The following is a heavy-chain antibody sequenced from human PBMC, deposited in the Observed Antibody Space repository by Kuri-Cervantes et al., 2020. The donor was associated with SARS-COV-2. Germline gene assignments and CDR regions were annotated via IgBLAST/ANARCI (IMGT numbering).Heavy chain of an antibody. CDR2: INHSGST. Sequence: SQTLSLTCAVYGGSFSGYYWSWIRQPPGKGLEWIGEINHSGSTNYNPSPKSRVTISVDTSKNYFSLKLSSVTAADTAVYYCARWRWELPRFDYWGQGTLVTVSS. J-gene: IGHJ4*02. CDR3: ARWRWELPRFDY. D-gene: IGHD1-26*01. CDR1: GGSFSGYY. V-gene: IGHV4-34*01.